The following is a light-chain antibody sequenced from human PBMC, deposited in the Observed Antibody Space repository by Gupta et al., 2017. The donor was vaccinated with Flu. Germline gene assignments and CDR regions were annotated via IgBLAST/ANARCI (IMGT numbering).Light chain of an antibody. V-gene: IGKV3-20*01. CDR2: GAS. CDR3: QQYGSSPRT. J-gene: IGKJ2*01. CDR1: QSVSSSY. Sequence: GLLSLSPGERATLSCRASQSVSSSYLAWYQQIPDQAPRLLIYGASSRATGIPDRFSGSGSGTDFALTISRLEPEDFAVYYCQQYGSSPRTFGQGTKLEIK.